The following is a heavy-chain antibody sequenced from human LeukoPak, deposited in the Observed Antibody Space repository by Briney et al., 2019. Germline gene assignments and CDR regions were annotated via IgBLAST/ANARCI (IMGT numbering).Heavy chain of an antibody. J-gene: IGHJ4*02. CDR2: ISYDGSNK. D-gene: IGHD6-13*01. CDR3: ARASGYSSSWYGLTDTYYFDY. CDR1: GFTFSSYA. Sequence: GGSLRLSCAASGFTFSSYAMHWVRQAPGKGLEWVAVISYDGSNKYYADSVKGRFTISRDNAKNSLYLQMNSLRAEDTAVYYCARASGYSSSWYGLTDTYYFDYWGQGTLVTVSS. V-gene: IGHV3-30*04.